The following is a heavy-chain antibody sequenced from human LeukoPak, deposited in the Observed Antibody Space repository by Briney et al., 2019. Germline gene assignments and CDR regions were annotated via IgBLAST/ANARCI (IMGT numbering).Heavy chain of an antibody. CDR2: ISYDGSNE. CDR1: GFTFSSYV. Sequence: GGSLRLSCAASGFTFSSYVMHWVRQAPGKGLEWVAIISYDGSNEYYADSVKGRFTISRDNAKNSLYLQMNSLRAEDTAVYYCAGRQGSYYYYYMDVWGKGTTVTVSS. D-gene: IGHD3-10*01. CDR3: AGRQGSYYYYYMDV. J-gene: IGHJ6*03. V-gene: IGHV3-30*07.